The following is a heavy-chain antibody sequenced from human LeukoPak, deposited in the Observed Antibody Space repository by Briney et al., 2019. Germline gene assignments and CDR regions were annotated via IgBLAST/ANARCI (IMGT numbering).Heavy chain of an antibody. J-gene: IGHJ6*02. V-gene: IGHV1-24*01. Sequence: VASVKVSCKVSGYTLTELSMHWVRQAPGKGLEWMGGFDPEDGETIYAQKFQGRVTMTEDTSTDTAYMELSSLRSEDTAVYYCATIASERSSLHNYYYGMDAWGQGTTVTVSS. D-gene: IGHD6-19*01. CDR2: FDPEDGET. CDR1: GYTLTELS. CDR3: ATIASERSSLHNYYYGMDA.